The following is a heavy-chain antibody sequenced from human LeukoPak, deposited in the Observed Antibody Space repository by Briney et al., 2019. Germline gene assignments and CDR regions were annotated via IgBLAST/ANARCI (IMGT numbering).Heavy chain of an antibody. CDR1: GFTFSSYS. Sequence: PGGSLRLSCAASGFTFSSYSMNWVRQAPEKGLEWVSSISSSSSYIYYADSVKGRFTISRDNAKNSLYLQMNSLRAEDTAVYYCARVVVITTYYYYYYMDVWGKGTTVTVSS. V-gene: IGHV3-21*01. D-gene: IGHD3-22*01. J-gene: IGHJ6*03. CDR2: ISSSSSYI. CDR3: ARVVVITTYYYYYYMDV.